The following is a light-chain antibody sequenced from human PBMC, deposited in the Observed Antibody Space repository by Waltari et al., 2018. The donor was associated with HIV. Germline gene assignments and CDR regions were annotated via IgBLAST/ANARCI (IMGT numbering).Light chain of an antibody. V-gene: IGLV3-1*01. CDR3: QAWDVSTGV. CDR2: QDT. J-gene: IGLJ1*01. CDR1: QLGDKY. Sequence: SYELTQPPSVSVSPGQTASIPCPGDQLGDKYACWYQQQPGQSPVLVIYQDTKRPSGIPERCSGSNSGNTATLTISGTQAMDEADYYCQAWDVSTGVFGTGTKVTVL.